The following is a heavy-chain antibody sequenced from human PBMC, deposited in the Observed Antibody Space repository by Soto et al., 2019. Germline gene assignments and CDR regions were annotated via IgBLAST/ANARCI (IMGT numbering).Heavy chain of an antibody. Sequence: QLQLQESGPGLVKPSETLSLTCTVSGGSISSSSYYWGWIRQPPGKGLEWIGSIYYSGSTYYNPSLKSRVTISVDTSKNQFSLKLSSVTAADTAVYYCARVRFGMTTVTTARLFVYWGQGTLVTVSS. V-gene: IGHV4-39*01. CDR1: GGSISSSSYY. D-gene: IGHD4-4*01. CDR2: IYYSGST. CDR3: ARVRFGMTTVTTARLFVY. J-gene: IGHJ4*02.